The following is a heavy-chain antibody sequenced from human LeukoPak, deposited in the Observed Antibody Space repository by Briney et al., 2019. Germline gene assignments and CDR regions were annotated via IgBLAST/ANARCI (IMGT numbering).Heavy chain of an antibody. CDR3: ARDPLDSSGLMNWFDP. CDR1: GFTFNNYA. V-gene: IGHV3-30-3*01. D-gene: IGHD3-22*01. J-gene: IGHJ5*02. Sequence: GGSLRLSCAASGFTFNNYAMYWVRQAPGKGLEWVALISYDGSNKYYADSVKGRFTISRDNSKNTLYLQMNSLRAEDTAVYYCARDPLDSSGLMNWFDPWGQGTLVTVSS. CDR2: ISYDGSNK.